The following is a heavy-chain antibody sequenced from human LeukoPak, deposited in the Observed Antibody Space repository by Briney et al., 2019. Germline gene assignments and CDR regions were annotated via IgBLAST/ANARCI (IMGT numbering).Heavy chain of an antibody. CDR1: GGSISSYY. CDR2: IYYSGST. D-gene: IGHD5-18*01. J-gene: IGHJ5*02. Sequence: SETLSLTCTVSGGSISSYYWSWIRQPPGKGLEWIGYIYYSGSTNYSPSLKSRVTISVDTSKNQFSLKLSSVTAADTAVYYCARGLGGYSYGLYPPRFAPWGQGTLVTVSS. V-gene: IGHV4-59*01. CDR3: ARGLGGYSYGLYPPRFAP.